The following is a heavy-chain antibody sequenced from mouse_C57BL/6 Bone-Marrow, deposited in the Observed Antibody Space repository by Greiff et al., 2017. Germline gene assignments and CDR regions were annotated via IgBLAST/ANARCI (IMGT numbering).Heavy chain of an antibody. J-gene: IGHJ4*01. V-gene: IGHV1-52*01. D-gene: IGHD1-1*01. CDR2: IDPSDSET. CDR1: GYTFTSYW. CDR3: ARRGYYGTDYYAMDY. Sequence: VQLQPGAELVRPGSSVKLSCKASGYTFTSYWMHWVKQRPIQGLEWIGNIDPSDSETHYNQKFKDKATLTVDKSSSTAYMQLSSLTSEDSAVYYCARRGYYGTDYYAMDYWGQGTSVTVSS.